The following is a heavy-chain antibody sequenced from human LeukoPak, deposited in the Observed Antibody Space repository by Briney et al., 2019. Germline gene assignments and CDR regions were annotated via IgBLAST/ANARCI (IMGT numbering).Heavy chain of an antibody. V-gene: IGHV1-2*02. Sequence: ASVKVSCKASGYTFTGYYMHWVRQAPGQGLEWMGWINPNSGGTNYAQKFQGRVTMTRDTSIGTAYMELSRLRSDDTAVYYCARVPLYYDFWSGYSNWFDPWGQGTLVTVSS. CDR3: ARVPLYYDFWSGYSNWFDP. D-gene: IGHD3-3*01. CDR1: GYTFTGYY. CDR2: INPNSGGT. J-gene: IGHJ5*02.